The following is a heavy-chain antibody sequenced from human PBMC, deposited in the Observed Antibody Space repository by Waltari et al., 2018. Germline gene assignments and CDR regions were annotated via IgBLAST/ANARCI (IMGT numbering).Heavy chain of an antibody. CDR1: GYSFTTYW. CDR3: ARRSDSWGPWDY. Sequence: EVQLVQSGAEVKKPGESLKISCKGSGYSFTTYWIGRVRQMPGKGLEWMGIIYPGYSETRYSPSFQGQVTISADKSISTAYLQWSSLKASDTAIYYCARRSDSWGPWDYWGQGTLVTVSS. V-gene: IGHV5-51*01. D-gene: IGHD6-13*01. CDR2: IYPGYSET. J-gene: IGHJ4*02.